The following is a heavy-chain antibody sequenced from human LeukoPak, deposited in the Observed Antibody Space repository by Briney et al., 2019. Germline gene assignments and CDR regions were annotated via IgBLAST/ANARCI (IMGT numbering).Heavy chain of an antibody. V-gene: IGHV1-69*13. CDR3: ARDLLGSATSYSSGAWDY. Sequence: GASVKVSCKASGGTFSNYAISWVRQAPRQGLEWMGGIIPIFDTADNAQKFQGRLTITAGESTSTAYMELSSLRAEDTAVYYCARDLLGSATSYSSGAWDYWGQGTLVTVSS. D-gene: IGHD3-9*01. CDR1: GGTFSNYA. CDR2: IIPIFDTA. J-gene: IGHJ4*02.